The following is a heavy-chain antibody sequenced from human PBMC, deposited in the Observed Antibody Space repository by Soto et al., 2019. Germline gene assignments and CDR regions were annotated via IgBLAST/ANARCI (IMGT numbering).Heavy chain of an antibody. Sequence: GGSLRLSCAASGFTFDDYGMSWVRQAPGKGLEWVSGINWNGGSTGYADSVKGRFTISRDNAKNSLYLQMNSLRAEDTALYYCARDTSAGYGSGSRYWGQGTLVTVSS. D-gene: IGHD3-10*01. CDR1: GFTFDDYG. CDR3: ARDTSAGYGSGSRY. CDR2: INWNGGST. J-gene: IGHJ4*02. V-gene: IGHV3-20*04.